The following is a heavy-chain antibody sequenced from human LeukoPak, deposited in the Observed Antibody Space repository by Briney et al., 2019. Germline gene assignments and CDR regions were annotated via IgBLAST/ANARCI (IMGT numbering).Heavy chain of an antibody. CDR2: ISWNSANI. CDR3: VKDTSGASQYFQY. Sequence: KSLRLSCAAFGFTFDNYAMHWVRQAPGKGLEWVSSISWNSANIAYADSVKGRFTISRDNAKNSLYLQMNSLRPEDMALYYCVKDTSGASQYFQYWGHGTVVTVSS. CDR1: GFTFDNYA. V-gene: IGHV3-9*03. J-gene: IGHJ1*01. D-gene: IGHD2-15*01.